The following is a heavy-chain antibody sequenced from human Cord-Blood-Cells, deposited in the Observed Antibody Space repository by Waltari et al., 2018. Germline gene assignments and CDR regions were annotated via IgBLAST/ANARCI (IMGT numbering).Heavy chain of an antibody. D-gene: IGHD7-27*01. CDR1: GFTVSSNS. V-gene: IGHV3-53*01. CDR2: IYSGGST. Sequence: EVQLVESGGGLLQPGGSLRLSCAASGFTVSSNSMSWVRQAPGMGLEWVSVIYSGGSTYYADSVKGRFTISRDNSKNTLYLQMNSLRAEDTAVYYCARDKKVTGGNWYFDLWGRGTLVTVSS. CDR3: ARDKKVTGGNWYFDL. J-gene: IGHJ2*01.